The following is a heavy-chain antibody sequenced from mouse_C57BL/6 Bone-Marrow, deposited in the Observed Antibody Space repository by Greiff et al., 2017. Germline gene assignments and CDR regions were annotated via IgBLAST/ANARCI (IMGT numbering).Heavy chain of an antibody. CDR1: GYTFTDYE. J-gene: IGHJ1*03. V-gene: IGHV1-15*01. D-gene: IGHD1-1*01. CDR3: TREGILITTVVANWYFDV. Sequence: VQLQQSGAELVRPGASVTLSCKASGYTFTDYEMHWVKQTPVHGLEWIGAIDPETGGTAYKQKFKGKAILTADKSSSTAYMELRSLTSEDSAFYYCTREGILITTVVANWYFDVWGTGTTVTVSS. CDR2: IDPETGGT.